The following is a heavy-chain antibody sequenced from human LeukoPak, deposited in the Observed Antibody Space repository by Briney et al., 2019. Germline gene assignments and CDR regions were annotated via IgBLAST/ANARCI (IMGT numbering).Heavy chain of an antibody. Sequence: GGSLRLSCVASGFTFSRHTTHAMSWVRQAPGKGLEWVSSSRISDDSTFYADSVKGRFTISRDSSMNTVYLQMNSLRAEDTAVYYCARDFAGLWGQGTLVTVSS. CDR2: SRISDDST. CDR3: ARDFAGL. J-gene: IGHJ4*02. CDR1: GFTFSRHTTHA. V-gene: IGHV3-23*01. D-gene: IGHD3/OR15-3a*01.